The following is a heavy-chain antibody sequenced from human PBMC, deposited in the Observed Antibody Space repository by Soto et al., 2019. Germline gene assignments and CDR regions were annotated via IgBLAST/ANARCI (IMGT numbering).Heavy chain of an antibody. CDR2: IIPIFGTA. J-gene: IGHJ6*02. CDR3: ASRTRWLQLRTSVYYDYYGMDV. V-gene: IGHV1-69*13. Sequence: GASVKVSCKASGGTFSSYAFSWVREDSGQGLEWMGGIIPIFGTANYAQKFQGRVTITADESTSTAYMELSSLRSEDTAVYYCASRTRWLQLRTSVYYDYYGMDVWGQGTTVTVSS. CDR1: GGTFSSYA. D-gene: IGHD5-12*01.